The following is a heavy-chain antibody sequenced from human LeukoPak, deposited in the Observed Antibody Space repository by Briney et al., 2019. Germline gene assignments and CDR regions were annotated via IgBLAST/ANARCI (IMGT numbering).Heavy chain of an antibody. V-gene: IGHV3-48*04. CDR1: GFTFSHYS. CDR3: ARGVGSSSWSAHWFDS. J-gene: IGHJ5*01. CDR2: VKSDSATI. D-gene: IGHD6-13*01. Sequence: PGGSLRLSCAASGFTFSHYSMNWVHQAPGKELEWVSYVKSDSATIYYGDSVKGRFTISRDNAKNLLYLQMNSLRAEDTAVYFCARGVGSSSWSAHWFDSWGQGTLVTVSS.